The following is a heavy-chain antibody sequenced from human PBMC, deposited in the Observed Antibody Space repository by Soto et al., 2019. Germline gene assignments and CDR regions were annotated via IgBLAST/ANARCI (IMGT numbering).Heavy chain of an antibody. CDR2: IDPGDTYA. J-gene: IGHJ4*02. CDR1: GYAFTTFW. D-gene: IGHD5-12*01. CDR3: AKNPPETWLQYDY. V-gene: IGHV5-10-1*01. Sequence: PGESLKISCTGFGYAFTTFWISWVRQMPGKGLEWMGRIDPGDTYATYSPAFQGHVTISADKATSTAYLQWSSLKASDTAMYFCAKNPPETWLQYDYWGQGTLVTVSS.